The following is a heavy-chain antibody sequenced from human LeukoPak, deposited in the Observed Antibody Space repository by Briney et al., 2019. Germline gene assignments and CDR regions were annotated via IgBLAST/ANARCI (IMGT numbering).Heavy chain of an antibody. CDR2: FNREDDEA. CDR3: ATLDSYYDNSGRPLVPD. D-gene: IGHD3-22*01. CDR1: GYTLTDFS. J-gene: IGHJ4*02. V-gene: IGHV1-24*01. Sequence: RASLKVSCNISGYTLTDFSMHWVRQAPRKGLEWMGGFNREDDEAIYAPHFQGRVTVTEDTSTDTAYMELSSLRSEDTAVYYCATLDSYYDNSGRPLVPDWGQGTLVTVSS.